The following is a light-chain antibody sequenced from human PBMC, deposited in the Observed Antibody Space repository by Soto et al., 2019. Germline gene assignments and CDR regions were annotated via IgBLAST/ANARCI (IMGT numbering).Light chain of an antibody. V-gene: IGLV2-14*01. J-gene: IGLJ2*01. CDR3: SSYTTSSTQV. CDR1: SSDVGDYNY. CDR2: EVT. Sequence: QSVLTQPASVSGSPGQSITISCTGTSSDVGDYNYVSWYQQHPDKAPKLMIFEVTNRPSGVSNRFSGSKSGNTASLTISGLQAEDEADYYCSSYTTSSTQVFGGGTKVTVL.